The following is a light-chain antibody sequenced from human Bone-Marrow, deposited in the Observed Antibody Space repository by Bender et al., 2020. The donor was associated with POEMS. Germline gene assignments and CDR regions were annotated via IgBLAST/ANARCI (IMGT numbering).Light chain of an antibody. CDR2: SDN. CDR1: NSNIGTNA. J-gene: IGLJ2*01. V-gene: IGLV1-44*01. Sequence: QSVLTQPPSASGTPGQRVTISCSGSNSNIGTNAVNWYQQFPGTAPKLLIYSDNQRPSGVPDRFYAFKSGTSASLAISGLQSEDEADYYCQSYDNRLGGFVVFGGGTKLTVL. CDR3: QSYDNRLGGFVV.